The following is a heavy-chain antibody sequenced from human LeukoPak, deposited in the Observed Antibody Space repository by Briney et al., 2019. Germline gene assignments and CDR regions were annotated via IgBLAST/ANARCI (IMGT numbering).Heavy chain of an antibody. V-gene: IGHV4-34*01. J-gene: IGHJ4*02. CDR3: ARAGQGACDY. CDR2: INHSGST. CDR1: GGSFSGYY. D-gene: IGHD3-10*01. Sequence: SETLSLTCAVYGGSFSGYYWSWIRQPPGKGLEWIGEINHSGSTNYNPSLKSRVTISVDTSKNQFSLKLSSVTAADTAVYYCARAGQGACDYWGQGTLVTVSS.